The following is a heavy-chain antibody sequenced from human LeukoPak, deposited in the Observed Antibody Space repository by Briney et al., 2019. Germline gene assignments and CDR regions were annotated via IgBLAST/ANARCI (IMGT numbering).Heavy chain of an antibody. D-gene: IGHD3-10*01. Sequence: GGSLRLSCAASGFTFSSYWMSWVRQAPGKGLEWVANIKQDGSEKYYVDSVKGRFTISRDYARNSLYLQFYCARLSEMFRGPQVIYYFDYWGQGTLVTVSS. V-gene: IGHV3-7*01. CDR1: GFTFSSYW. CDR2: IKQDGSEK. CDR3: VIYYFDY. J-gene: IGHJ4*02.